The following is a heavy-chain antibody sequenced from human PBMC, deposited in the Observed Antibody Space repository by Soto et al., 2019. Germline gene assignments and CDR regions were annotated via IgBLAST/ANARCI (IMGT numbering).Heavy chain of an antibody. V-gene: IGHV3-23*01. CDR1: GFTFSKYG. CDR2: ISNGGGST. D-gene: IGHD2-2*01. CDR3: ARSGEACTSSNCPGFY. J-gene: IGHJ4*02. Sequence: EVQLLESGGGLVQPGGSLRISCAASGFTFSKYGMSWVRQAPGKGLEWVSVISNGGGSTYYADSVKGRSTISRDNSKNTLHLQMNSLRAEDTAVYYCARSGEACTSSNCPGFYWARGTLITVSS.